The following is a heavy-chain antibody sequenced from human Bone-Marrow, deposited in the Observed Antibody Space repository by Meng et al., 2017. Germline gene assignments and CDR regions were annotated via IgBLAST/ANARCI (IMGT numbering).Heavy chain of an antibody. D-gene: IGHD6-6*01. J-gene: IGHJ3*02. CDR2: IIPIFGTA. Sequence: SVKVSCKASGGTFSSYAISWVRQAPGQGLEWMGGIIPIFGTANYAQKFQGRVTVTSDTSTSTVYMAVSRLRSDDTAVYYCARGYSRYDAFDIWGQGTMVTVSS. CDR3: ARGYSRYDAFDI. CDR1: GGTFSSYA. V-gene: IGHV1-69*05.